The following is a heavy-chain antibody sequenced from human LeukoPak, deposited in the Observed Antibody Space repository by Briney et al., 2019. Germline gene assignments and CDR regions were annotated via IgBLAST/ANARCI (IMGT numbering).Heavy chain of an antibody. CDR2: IWYDGSKK. J-gene: IGHJ4*02. Sequence: GGSLRLSCAASGFSFSTYAMHWVRQAPGKGLEWVAVIWYDGSKKYYEDSVKGRFTISRDNSKNTLYLQMNSLRAEDTAVYYCARAEKIAVAGMGYYFDYWGQGTLVTASS. CDR3: ARAEKIAVAGMGYYFDY. CDR1: GFSFSTYA. D-gene: IGHD6-19*01. V-gene: IGHV3-33*01.